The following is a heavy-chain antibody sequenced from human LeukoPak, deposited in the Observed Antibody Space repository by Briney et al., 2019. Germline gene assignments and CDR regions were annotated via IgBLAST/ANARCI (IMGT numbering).Heavy chain of an antibody. CDR1: GGTFSSYA. CDR3: ARVVGSYSAY. J-gene: IGHJ4*02. V-gene: IGHV1-69*13. D-gene: IGHD1-26*01. Sequence: GASVKVSCKASGGTFSSYAISWVRQAPGQGLEWMGGIIPIFGTANYAQRFQGRVTITADESTSTAYMELSSLRSEDTAVYYCARVVGSYSAYWGQGTLVTVSS. CDR2: IIPIFGTA.